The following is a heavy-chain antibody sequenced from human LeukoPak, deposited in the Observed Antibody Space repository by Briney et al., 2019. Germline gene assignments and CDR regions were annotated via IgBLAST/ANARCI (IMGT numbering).Heavy chain of an antibody. CDR1: GYIFTGYY. J-gene: IGHJ5*02. D-gene: IGHD3-10*01. CDR3: ARVGYYGPGYYYPLNWLDP. V-gene: IGHV1-2*02. CDR2: INPNSGGT. Sequence: ASVKVSCKASGYIFTGYYMHWVRQAPGQGLEWMGWINPNSGGTNYAQKFQGRVSMTRDTSITSIRTFYMELSRLTSDDTAVYYCARVGYYGPGYYYPLNWLDPWGQGTLVTVSS.